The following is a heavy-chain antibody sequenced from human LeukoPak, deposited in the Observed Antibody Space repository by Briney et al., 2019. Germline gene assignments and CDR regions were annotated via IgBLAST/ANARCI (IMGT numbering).Heavy chain of an antibody. D-gene: IGHD1-26*01. J-gene: IGHJ4*02. CDR3: ASTRLYYFDY. CDR2: ISYDGSNK. V-gene: IGHV3-30*04. CDR1: GFTFSSYA. Sequence: PGGSLRLSCAASGFTFSSYAMHWVRRAPGKGLEWVAVISYDGSNKYYADSVKGRFTISRDSSKNTLYLQMNSLRAEDTAVYYCASTRLYYFDYWGQGTLVTVSS.